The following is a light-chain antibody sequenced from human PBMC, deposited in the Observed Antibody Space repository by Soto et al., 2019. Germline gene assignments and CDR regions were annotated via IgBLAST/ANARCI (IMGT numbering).Light chain of an antibody. J-gene: IGLJ2*01. CDR1: SSNIGINT. CDR2: SNS. Sequence: QAVVTQSPSASGTPGQRVTISCSGSSSNIGINTVNWYQQLPGAAPKLLIYSNSQRPSGVPDRFSGSKSGTSASLAISGLQSEDETDYYCAAWDDSLNGVVFGGGTKLTVL. V-gene: IGLV1-44*01. CDR3: AAWDDSLNGVV.